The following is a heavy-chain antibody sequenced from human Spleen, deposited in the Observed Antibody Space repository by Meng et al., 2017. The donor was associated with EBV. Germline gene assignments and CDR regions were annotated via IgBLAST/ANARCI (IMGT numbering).Heavy chain of an antibody. J-gene: IGHJ4*02. V-gene: IGHV4-61*01. D-gene: IGHD5-18*01. CDR2: MYYSGST. Sequence: GPGTCNPLAPPPLPCPSLGGSVNSFNSYWSWIRQPPGKGLEWIGYMYYSGSTSYNPSLKSRVTISVDKSKNQFSLKLSSVTAADTAVYYCARDRGGYNYGPLGYWGQGTLVTVSS. CDR1: GGSVNSFNSY. CDR3: ARDRGGYNYGPLGY.